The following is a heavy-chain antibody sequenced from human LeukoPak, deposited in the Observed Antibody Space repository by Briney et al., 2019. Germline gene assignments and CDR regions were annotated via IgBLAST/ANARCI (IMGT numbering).Heavy chain of an antibody. Sequence: GGPLRLSCTASGFTFGDYAMSWVRQAPGKGLEWVGFIRSKAYGGTTEYAASVKGRFTISRDDSKSFAYLQMNSLKTEDTAVYYCTRDPRGSYGPDAFDIWGQGTMVTVSS. D-gene: IGHD1-26*01. CDR2: IRSKAYGGTT. J-gene: IGHJ3*02. CDR3: TRDPRGSYGPDAFDI. CDR1: GFTFGDYA. V-gene: IGHV3-49*04.